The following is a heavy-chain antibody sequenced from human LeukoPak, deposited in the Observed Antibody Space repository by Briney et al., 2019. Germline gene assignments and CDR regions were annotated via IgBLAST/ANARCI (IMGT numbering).Heavy chain of an antibody. D-gene: IGHD2-15*01. Sequence: SETLSLTCTVSGGSINSYYWSWIRQPPRKGLEWIGYISYSGSTNYNPSLKSRVIMSVDTSKNQFSLKLGSVTAADTAVYYCARSGYCSGGSCYGGVSDPWGQGTLVTVSS. CDR3: ARSGYCSGGSCYGGVSDP. CDR1: GGSINSYY. CDR2: ISYSGST. J-gene: IGHJ5*02. V-gene: IGHV4-59*08.